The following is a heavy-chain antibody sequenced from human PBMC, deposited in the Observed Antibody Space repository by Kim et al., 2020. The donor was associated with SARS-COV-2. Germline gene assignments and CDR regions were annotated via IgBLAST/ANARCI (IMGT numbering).Heavy chain of an antibody. D-gene: IGHD3-22*01. Sequence: SETLSLTCTVSGGSISSGGYYWSWIRQHPGKGLEWIGYIYYSGSTYYNPSLKSRVTISVDTSKNQFSLKLSSVTAADTAVYYCARDYYDSSGYYYGDAFDIWGQGTMVTVSS. J-gene: IGHJ3*02. CDR1: GGSISSGGYY. CDR3: ARDYYDSSGYYYGDAFDI. V-gene: IGHV4-31*03. CDR2: IYYSGST.